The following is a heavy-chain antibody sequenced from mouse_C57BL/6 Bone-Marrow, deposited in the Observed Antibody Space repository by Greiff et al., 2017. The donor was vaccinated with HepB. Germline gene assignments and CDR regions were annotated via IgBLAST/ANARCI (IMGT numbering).Heavy chain of an antibody. CDR1: GFSLTSYA. CDR2: IWTGGGT. Sequence: VKVVESGPGLVAPSQSLSITCTVSGFSLTSYAISWVRQPPGKGLEWLGVIWTGGGTNYNSALKSRLSISKDNSKSQVFLKMNSLQTDDTARYYCARKGYYYGSSPYWYFDVWGTGTTVTVSS. D-gene: IGHD1-1*01. CDR3: ARKGYYYGSSPYWYFDV. J-gene: IGHJ1*03. V-gene: IGHV2-9-1*01.